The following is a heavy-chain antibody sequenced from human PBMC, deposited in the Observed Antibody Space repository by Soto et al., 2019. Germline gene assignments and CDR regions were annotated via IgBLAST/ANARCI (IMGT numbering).Heavy chain of an antibody. CDR2: IYYSGST. CDR3: ARAVQWLVGLIDY. J-gene: IGHJ4*02. CDR1: GGSISSGDYY. Sequence: QVQLQESGPGLVKPSQTLSLTCTVSGGSISSGDYYWSWIRQPPGKGLEWIGYIYYSGSTYYNPYLKSRVTISVDTSKNQFSLKLSSVTAADTAVYYCARAVQWLVGLIDYWGQGTLVTVSS. V-gene: IGHV4-30-4*01. D-gene: IGHD6-19*01.